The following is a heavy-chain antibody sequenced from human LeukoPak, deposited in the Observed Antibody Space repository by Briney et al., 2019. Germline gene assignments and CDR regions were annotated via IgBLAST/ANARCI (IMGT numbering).Heavy chain of an antibody. V-gene: IGHV3-30*03. CDR3: AREKLLWFGEFTY. CDR1: GFTFSSYG. CDR2: ISYDGSNK. J-gene: IGHJ4*02. D-gene: IGHD3-10*01. Sequence: PGGSLRLSCAASGFTFSSYGMHWVRQAPGKGLEWVAVISYDGSNKYYADSVKGRFTISRDNSKNTLYLQMNSLRAEDTAVYYCAREKLLWFGEFTYWGQGTLVTVSS.